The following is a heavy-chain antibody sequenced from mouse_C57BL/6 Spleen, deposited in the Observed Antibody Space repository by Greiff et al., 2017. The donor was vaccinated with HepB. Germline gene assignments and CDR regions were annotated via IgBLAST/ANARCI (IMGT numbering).Heavy chain of an antibody. D-gene: IGHD2-3*01. CDR1: GYTFTDYY. V-gene: IGHV1-19*01. CDR2: INPYNGGT. Sequence: EVKLMESGPVLVKPGASVKMSCKASGYTFTDYYMNWVKQSHGKSLEWIGVINPYNGGTSYNQKFKGKATLTVDKSSSTAYMELNSLTSEDSAVYYCAAGMNGWSLRGETWFAYWGQGTLVTVSA. CDR3: AAGMNGWSLRGETWFAY. J-gene: IGHJ3*01.